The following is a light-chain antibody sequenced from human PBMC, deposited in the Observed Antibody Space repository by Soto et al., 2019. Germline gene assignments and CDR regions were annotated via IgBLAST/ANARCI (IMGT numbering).Light chain of an antibody. CDR1: QSISSW. CDR2: DAS. Sequence: DIQVTQSPSTLSASVGDRVTITCRASQSISSWLAWYQQKPGKAPKLLIYDASSLESGVPSRFSGSGSGTEFTLTISSLQPDDFATYYCQQYNSSWTFGQGTKV. J-gene: IGKJ1*01. V-gene: IGKV1-5*01. CDR3: QQYNSSWT.